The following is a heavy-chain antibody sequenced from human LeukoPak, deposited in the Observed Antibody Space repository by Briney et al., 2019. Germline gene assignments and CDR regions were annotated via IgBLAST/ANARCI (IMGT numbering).Heavy chain of an antibody. CDR3: ARVRITMVRGGMDV. D-gene: IGHD3-10*01. Sequence: ASVKVSCKASGYTFTSYDINWVRQATGQGLEWMGWMNPNSGNTGYAQKFQGRVTMTRNTSISTAYMELSSLRSEDTAVYYCARVRITMVRGGMDVWGQGTTVTVSS. J-gene: IGHJ6*02. V-gene: IGHV1-8*01. CDR2: MNPNSGNT. CDR1: GYTFTSYD.